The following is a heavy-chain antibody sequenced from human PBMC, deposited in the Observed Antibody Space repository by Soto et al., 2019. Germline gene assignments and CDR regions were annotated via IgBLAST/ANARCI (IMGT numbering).Heavy chain of an antibody. Sequence: PGGSLRLSCAASGFTFSSYAMSWVRQAPGKGLEWVSAISGSGGSTYYADSVKGRFTISRDNSKNTLCLQMNSLRAEDTAVYYCAKVAPMIVVVTLTLLDYWGQGTLVTVSS. CDR1: GFTFSSYA. CDR2: ISGSGGST. J-gene: IGHJ4*02. CDR3: AKVAPMIVVVTLTLLDY. D-gene: IGHD3-22*01. V-gene: IGHV3-23*01.